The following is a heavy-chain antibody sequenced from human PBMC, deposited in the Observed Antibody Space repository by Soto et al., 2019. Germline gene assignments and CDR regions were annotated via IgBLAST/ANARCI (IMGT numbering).Heavy chain of an antibody. CDR1: GFTFSSYG. D-gene: IGHD5-12*01. J-gene: IGHJ6*03. CDR2: IWYDGSNK. Sequence: QVQLVESGGGVVQPGRSLRLSCAASGFTFSSYGMHWVRQAPGKGLEWVAVIWYDGSNKYYADSVKGRFTISRDNSKNTLYLQMNSLREEDTAVYYCARRRGYSGYDDYYYYYMDVWGKGTPVTVSS. V-gene: IGHV3-33*01. CDR3: ARRRGYSGYDDYYYYYMDV.